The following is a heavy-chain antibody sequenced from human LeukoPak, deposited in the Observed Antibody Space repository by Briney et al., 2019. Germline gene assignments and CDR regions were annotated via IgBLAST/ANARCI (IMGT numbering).Heavy chain of an antibody. Sequence: GGSLTLSCEASGFTFSANWMSWVRQAPGKGLEWVASVNPDGSQKLYVDSVKGRFTISRDNTKSSLYLQMNSLGAEDTAMYYCAKLLGTVTTYDSWGQGTRVTVSS. V-gene: IGHV3-7*01. J-gene: IGHJ4*02. CDR1: GFTFSANW. CDR2: VNPDGSQK. D-gene: IGHD1-1*01. CDR3: AKLLGTVTTYDS.